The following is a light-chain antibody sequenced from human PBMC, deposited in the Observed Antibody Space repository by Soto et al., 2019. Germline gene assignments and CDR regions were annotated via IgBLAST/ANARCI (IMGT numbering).Light chain of an antibody. V-gene: IGLV2-11*01. CDR3: CSYAGSYSV. J-gene: IGLJ2*01. Sequence: QSALTQPASVSGSAGQSITISCSGTMRDVGAYNLVSWYKQHPGTAPKLMIYDVSKRPSGVPDRFSGSKSGNTASLTISGLQAEDEADYYCCSYAGSYSVFGGGTKLTVL. CDR2: DVS. CDR1: MRDVGAYNL.